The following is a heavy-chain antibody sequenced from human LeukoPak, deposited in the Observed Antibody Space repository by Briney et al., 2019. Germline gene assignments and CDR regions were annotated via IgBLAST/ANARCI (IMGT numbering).Heavy chain of an antibody. CDR1: GYSFTSYW. J-gene: IGHJ3*02. V-gene: IGHV5-51*01. Sequence: GESLKISCKGSGYSFTSYWIGWVRQMPGKGLEWMGIIYPGDSDTRYSPSFQGQVTISADKSISTAYLQWSSLKASDTAMYYCARPTYYDILTGPYDAFDIWGQGTMVTVSS. CDR3: ARPTYYDILTGPYDAFDI. CDR2: IYPGDSDT. D-gene: IGHD3-9*01.